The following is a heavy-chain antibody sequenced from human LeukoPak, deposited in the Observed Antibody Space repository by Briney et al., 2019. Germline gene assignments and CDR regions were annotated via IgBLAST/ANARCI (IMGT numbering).Heavy chain of an antibody. CDR3: ARQAGGAFSSAVFDI. CDR2: IHASGST. V-gene: IGHV4-4*09. CDR1: GDSTRSYY. J-gene: IGHJ3*02. Sequence: PSETLSLTCAVSGDSTRSYYWSWIRQPPGKGLEWIGYIHASGSTKYNPSLKSRVTISLDTSKNQFSLKLSSVTAADTAMYYCARQAGGAFSSAVFDIWGQGTMVIVSS. D-gene: IGHD2-8*02.